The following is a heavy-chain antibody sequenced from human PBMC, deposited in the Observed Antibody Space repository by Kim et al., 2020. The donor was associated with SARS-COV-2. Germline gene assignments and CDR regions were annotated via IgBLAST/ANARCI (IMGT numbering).Heavy chain of an antibody. V-gene: IGHV4-31*03. CDR3: ARDPGGSWEGGMDV. Sequence: SETLSLTCTVSGGSISSGGYYWSWIRQHPGKGLEWIGYIYYSGSTYYNPSLKSRVTISVDTSKNQFSLKLSSVTAADTAVYYCARDPGGSWEGGMDVWGQGTTVTVSS. CDR1: GGSISSGGYY. J-gene: IGHJ6*02. D-gene: IGHD2-15*01. CDR2: IYYSGST.